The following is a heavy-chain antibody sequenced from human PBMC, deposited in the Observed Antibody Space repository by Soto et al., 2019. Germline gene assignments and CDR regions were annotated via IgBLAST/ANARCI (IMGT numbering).Heavy chain of an antibody. CDR3: VREASGWYSRGSFDF. CDR2: ISSGGGTT. Sequence: LRLSCAASGLTFSSYEMNWVRQAPGKGLEWVSYISSGGGTTYYADSVKGRFTISRDNAKNSLYLQMNSLRAEDTAIYSCVREASGWYSRGSFDFWGRGTMVTV. V-gene: IGHV3-48*03. D-gene: IGHD6-19*01. J-gene: IGHJ3*01. CDR1: GLTFSSYE.